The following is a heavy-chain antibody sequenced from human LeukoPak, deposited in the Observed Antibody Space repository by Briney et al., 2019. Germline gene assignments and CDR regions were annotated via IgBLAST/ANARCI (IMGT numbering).Heavy chain of an antibody. Sequence: SQTLSLTCTVSGGSISSGGHSWSWIRQHPGKGLEWIGYIYYSGSTYYNPSLKSRVTISVDTSKNQFSLKLSSVTAADTAVYYCARDLYCGGDCYFVDYWGQGTLVTVSS. CDR1: GGSISSGGHS. D-gene: IGHD2-21*02. CDR2: IYYSGST. J-gene: IGHJ4*02. CDR3: ARDLYCGGDCYFVDY. V-gene: IGHV4-31*03.